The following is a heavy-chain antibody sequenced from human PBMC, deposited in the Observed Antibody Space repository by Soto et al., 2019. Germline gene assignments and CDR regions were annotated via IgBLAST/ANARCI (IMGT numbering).Heavy chain of an antibody. CDR1: GGSISSSTYY. V-gene: IGHV4-39*01. Sequence: PSETLSLTCTVSGGSISSSTYYWGWIRQPPGKGLEWIGSIYYSGSTYYNPSLKSRVTISVDTSKNQFSLKLSSVAAADTAVYYCARPLRGYNYGEFDYWGQGTLVTVSS. CDR2: IYYSGST. J-gene: IGHJ4*02. D-gene: IGHD5-18*01. CDR3: ARPLRGYNYGEFDY.